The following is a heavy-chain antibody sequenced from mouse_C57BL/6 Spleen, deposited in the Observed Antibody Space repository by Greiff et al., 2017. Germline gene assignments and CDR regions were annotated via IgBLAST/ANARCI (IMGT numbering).Heavy chain of an antibody. D-gene: IGHD2-3*01. V-gene: IGHV1-64*01. CDR1: GYTFTSYW. CDR2: IHPNSGST. J-gene: IGHJ1*03. CDR3: TSSVYDGYYRDFDV. Sequence: QVQLQQPGAELVKPGASVKLSCKASGYTFTSYWMHWVKQRPGQGLEWIGMIHPNSGSTNYNEKFKSKATLTVDKSSSTAYMQLSSLTSDDSADYYCTSSVYDGYYRDFDVWGTGTTVTVSS.